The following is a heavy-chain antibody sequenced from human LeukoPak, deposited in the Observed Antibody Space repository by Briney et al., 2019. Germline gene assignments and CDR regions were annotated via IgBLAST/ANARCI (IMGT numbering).Heavy chain of an antibody. D-gene: IGHD4/OR15-4a*01. CDR3: AREANGPNWFDP. J-gene: IGHJ5*02. V-gene: IGHV4-39*07. CDR1: GASISSSSYY. Sequence: PSETLSLTCTVSGASISSSSYYWGWIRQPPGKGLEWIGSIYYSGSTYYNPSLKSRVTISVDTSKNQFSLKLSSVTAADTAVYYCAREANGPNWFDPWGQGTLVTVSS. CDR2: IYYSGST.